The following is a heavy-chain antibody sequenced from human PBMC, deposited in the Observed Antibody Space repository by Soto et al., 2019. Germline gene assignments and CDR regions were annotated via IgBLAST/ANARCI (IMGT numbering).Heavy chain of an antibody. J-gene: IGHJ6*02. CDR3: ARFYSSGPYYYGMDV. Sequence: SETLSLTCTVSGGSISSYYWSWIRQPPGKGLEWIEYIYYSGSTNYNPSLKSRVTISVEKSKNQFSLKLSSVTAADTAVYYCARFYSSGPYYYGMDVWGQGTSVTVS. D-gene: IGHD3-22*01. CDR2: IYYSGST. V-gene: IGHV4-59*01. CDR1: GGSISSYY.